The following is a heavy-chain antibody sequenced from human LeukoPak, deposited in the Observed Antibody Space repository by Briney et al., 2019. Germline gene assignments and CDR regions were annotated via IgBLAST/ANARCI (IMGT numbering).Heavy chain of an antibody. CDR3: ASYGGFTSATLVDLL. CDR2: ISSRSYT. D-gene: IGHD4-23*01. J-gene: IGHJ4*02. CDR1: GFSFSVYS. V-gene: IGHV3-69-1*01. Sequence: GGSLRLSCAASGFSFSVYSMTWVRQAPGKGLEWVSSISSRSYTDYADSVRGRFTISRDNAKNSLFLQMNSLRAEDTAVYYCASYGGFTSATLVDLLWGRGTLVTVSS.